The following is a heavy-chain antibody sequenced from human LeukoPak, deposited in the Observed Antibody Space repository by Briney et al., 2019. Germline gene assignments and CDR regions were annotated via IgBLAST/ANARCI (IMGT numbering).Heavy chain of an antibody. V-gene: IGHV4-34*01. D-gene: IGHD1-26*01. CDR1: GGSFSGYY. CDR2: INHSGST. CDR3: ARYRAKGEDV. J-gene: IGHJ6*04. Sequence: SLSLTCAVYGGSFSGYYWSWIRQPPGKGLEWIGEINHSGSTNYNPSLKSLVTISVDTSKNQFSLKLSSVTAADTAVYYCARYRAKGEDVWGKGTTVTVSS.